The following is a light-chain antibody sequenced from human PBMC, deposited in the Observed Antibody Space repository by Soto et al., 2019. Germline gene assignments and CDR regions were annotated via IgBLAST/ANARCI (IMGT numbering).Light chain of an antibody. CDR1: SRDVGGYNY. Sequence: QSVLTQPPSASGSPGQSVTISCTGTSRDVGGYNYVSWYQQHPGKAPKLMIYEVTKRPSGVPDRFSGSKSGNTASLTVSGLQSEDEADYYCSSYAGSNIVFGEGTKLTVL. CDR2: EVT. J-gene: IGLJ2*01. V-gene: IGLV2-8*01. CDR3: SSYAGSNIV.